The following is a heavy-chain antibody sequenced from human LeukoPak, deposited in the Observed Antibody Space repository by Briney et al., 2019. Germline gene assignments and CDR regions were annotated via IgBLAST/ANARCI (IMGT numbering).Heavy chain of an antibody. CDR3: ARDRFGAAAGSYYGMDV. D-gene: IGHD6-13*01. Sequence: ASVKVSCKASGYTFTGYYMHWVRQAPGQGLEWMGWINPNSGGTNYAQKFQGRVTMTRDTSISTAYMELSRLRPDDTAVYYCARDRFGAAAGSYYGMDVWGQGTTVTVSS. V-gene: IGHV1-2*02. CDR1: GYTFTGYY. J-gene: IGHJ6*02. CDR2: INPNSGGT.